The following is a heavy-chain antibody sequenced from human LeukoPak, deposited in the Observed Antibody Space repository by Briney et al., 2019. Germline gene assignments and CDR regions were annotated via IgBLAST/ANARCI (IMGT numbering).Heavy chain of an antibody. D-gene: IGHD3-16*01. CDR2: ISTDGSYK. V-gene: IGHV3-30*04. Sequence: PGGSLRLSCAVSGFTFSSFSFHWVRQAPGKGLEWVAAISTDGSYKYHGDSAKGRFTISRDNPMNTLYLQMNGLRPDDTAVYYCARSLIPGRWYFDLWGRGTLVTVSS. J-gene: IGHJ2*01. CDR3: ARSLIPGRWYFDL. CDR1: GFTFSSFS.